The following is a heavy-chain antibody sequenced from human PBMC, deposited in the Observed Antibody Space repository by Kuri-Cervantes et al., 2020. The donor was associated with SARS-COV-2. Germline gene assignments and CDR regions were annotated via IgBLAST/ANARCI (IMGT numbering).Heavy chain of an antibody. CDR2: ISNANYI. J-gene: IGHJ6*03. D-gene: IGHD6-19*01. Sequence: GESLKISCVASGFTFSSYAMNWVRQAPGKGLEWVSSISNANYIYQLDSLKGRFTISRDNSKNTLYLQMNSLRAEDTAVYYCARDLVVSSCWDYYMDVWGKGTTVTVSS. CDR1: GFTFSSYA. V-gene: IGHV3-21*01. CDR3: ARDLVVSSCWDYYMDV.